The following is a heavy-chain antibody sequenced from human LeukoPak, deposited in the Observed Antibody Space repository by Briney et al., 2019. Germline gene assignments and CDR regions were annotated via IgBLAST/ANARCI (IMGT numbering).Heavy chain of an antibody. D-gene: IGHD3-22*01. CDR2: ISSSSSYI. CDR3: ARGGQERVYYYDSSGYYFDY. J-gene: IGHJ4*02. CDR1: GFTFSTYS. Sequence: GGSLRLSCAASGFTFSTYSMNWVRQAPGKGLEWVSSISSSSSYIYYADSVKGRFTISRDNARNSLYLQMNSLRAEDTAVYYCARGGQERVYYYDSSGYYFDYWGQGTLVTVSS. V-gene: IGHV3-21*01.